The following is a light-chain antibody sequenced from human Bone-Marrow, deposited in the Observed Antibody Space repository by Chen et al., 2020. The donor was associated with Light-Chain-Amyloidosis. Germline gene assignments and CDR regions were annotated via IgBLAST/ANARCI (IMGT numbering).Light chain of an antibody. Sequence: SYELTQPPSGSVSPGQTARITCSGDDLPTKYAYWYQQKPGQAPVLVITRDTERPSGISERFSGSSSGTTATLTISGVQAEDEADYHCQSADSSGTYEVIFGGGTKLTVL. CDR2: RDT. J-gene: IGLJ2*01. CDR3: QSADSSGTYEVI. V-gene: IGLV3-25*03. CDR1: DLPTKY.